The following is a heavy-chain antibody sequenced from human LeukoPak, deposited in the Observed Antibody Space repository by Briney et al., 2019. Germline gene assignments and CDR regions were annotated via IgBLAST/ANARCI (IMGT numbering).Heavy chain of an antibody. V-gene: IGHV4-59*01. CDR2: IYYSGST. D-gene: IGHD2-15*01. Sequence: SETLSLTCAVYGGSFSGYYWSWIRQPPGKGLEWIGYIYYSGSTNYNPSLKSRVTISVDTSKNQFSLKLSSVTAADTAVYYCAREDCSGGSCYSGYFQHWGQGTLVTVSS. CDR3: AREDCSGGSCYSGYFQH. J-gene: IGHJ1*01. CDR1: GGSFSGYY.